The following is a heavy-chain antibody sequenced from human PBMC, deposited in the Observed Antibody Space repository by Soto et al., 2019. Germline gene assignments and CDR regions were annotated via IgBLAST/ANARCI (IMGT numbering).Heavy chain of an antibody. D-gene: IGHD3-16*01. V-gene: IGHV1-46*01. CDR1: GYGFTSYY. CDR2: INPTGGRT. Sequence: GASVRVSCKASGYGFTSYYIHWVRQAPGQVLEWMGLINPTGGRTSYAQRFQGRVIMTRDTSTSTVYLHLASLRSDDTALYYCARGGSVTKSFYDYFGLDVWG. J-gene: IGHJ6*01. CDR3: ARGGSVTKSFYDYFGLDV.